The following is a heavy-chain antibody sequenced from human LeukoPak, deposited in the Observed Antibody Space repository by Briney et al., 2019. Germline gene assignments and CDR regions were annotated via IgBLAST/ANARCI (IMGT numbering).Heavy chain of an antibody. J-gene: IGHJ5*02. CDR3: ARGDKAVAFDWFDP. D-gene: IGHD6-19*01. CDR2: ISYDGSTQ. CDR1: GFTFSSYA. Sequence: PGRSLRLSCTASGFTFSSYAMHWVRQAPVKGLEWVAVISYDGSTQFYADSVKGRFTISRDNSKNTLDLQMNSLGTDDTAVYFCARGDKAVAFDWFDPWGQGTLVSVSS. V-gene: IGHV3-30-3*01.